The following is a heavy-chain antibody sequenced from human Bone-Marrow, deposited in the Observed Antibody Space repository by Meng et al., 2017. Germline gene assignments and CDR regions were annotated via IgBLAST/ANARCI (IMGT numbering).Heavy chain of an antibody. V-gene: IGHV3-73*01. Sequence: GESLKISCVVSGVSFSGSHIHWVRQASGKGLEWVGRIVTKTKNYATAYAASVKGRFTISRDDSVNTGYLQMNSLRSEDTALYYCTVYITGHMWGQGTMVTVSS. D-gene: IGHD6-19*01. CDR3: TVYITGHM. CDR2: IVTKTKNYAT. CDR1: GVSFSGSH. J-gene: IGHJ3*02.